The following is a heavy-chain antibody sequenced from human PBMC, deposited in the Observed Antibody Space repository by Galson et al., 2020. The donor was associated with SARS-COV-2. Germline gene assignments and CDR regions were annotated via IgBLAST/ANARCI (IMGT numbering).Heavy chain of an antibody. CDR3: ARGAVGWNQYYGMDV. D-gene: IGHD1-1*01. V-gene: IGHV4-59*01. Sequence: ASETLSLSCTVSGCSISSYYWSWIRQPPGKGLEWIGYINYSGSTNYNPALKSRVTISVDTSKNQFSMKLSSVTAADTAVYYCARGAVGWNQYYGMDVWGQGTTVTVSS. CDR2: INYSGST. J-gene: IGHJ6*02. CDR1: GCSISSYY.